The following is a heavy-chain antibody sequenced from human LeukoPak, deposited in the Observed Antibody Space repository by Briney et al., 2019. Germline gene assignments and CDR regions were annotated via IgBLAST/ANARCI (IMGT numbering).Heavy chain of an antibody. J-gene: IGHJ4*02. CDR1: GFTFSSYA. CDR2: ISGSGGST. D-gene: IGHD2-15*01. Sequence: GGSLRLSCAASGFTFSSYAMSWVRQAPGKGLEWVSAISGSGGSTYYADSVKGRFTISRDNSKNTLYLQMNSLRAEDTAVYYRAKDYRYCSGGSCYSGYYFDYWGQGTLVTVSS. V-gene: IGHV3-23*01. CDR3: AKDYRYCSGGSCYSGYYFDY.